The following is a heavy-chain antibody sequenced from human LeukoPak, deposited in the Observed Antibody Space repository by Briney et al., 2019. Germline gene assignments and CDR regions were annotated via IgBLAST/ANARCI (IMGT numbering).Heavy chain of an antibody. CDR3: ARYCSGTDYYYYYMDV. J-gene: IGHJ6*03. CDR1: GDSISSHSYF. CDR2: IYYSGST. D-gene: IGHD2-15*01. V-gene: IGHV4-30-4*08. Sequence: PSETLSLTCTVSGDSISSHSYFWGWIRQPPGKGLEWIGYIYYSGSTYYNPSLKSRITISVDTSKNQFSLKLSSVIAADTAVYYCARYCSGTDYYYYYMDVWGKGTTVTVSS.